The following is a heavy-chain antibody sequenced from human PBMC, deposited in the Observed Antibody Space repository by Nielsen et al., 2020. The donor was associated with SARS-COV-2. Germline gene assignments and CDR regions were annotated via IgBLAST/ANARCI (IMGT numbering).Heavy chain of an antibody. D-gene: IGHD2-2*01. CDR2: ISGDGGTT. Sequence: GESLKISCAASGFTFDDYAMHWVRQAPGKGLEWVSLISGDGGTTYYADSVKGRFTISRDNSKNSLYLQMNSLRSEDTALYYCAKDSCSRTSCYVDYWGQGTLVTVSS. CDR3: AKDSCSRTSCYVDY. V-gene: IGHV3-43*02. J-gene: IGHJ4*02. CDR1: GFTFDDYA.